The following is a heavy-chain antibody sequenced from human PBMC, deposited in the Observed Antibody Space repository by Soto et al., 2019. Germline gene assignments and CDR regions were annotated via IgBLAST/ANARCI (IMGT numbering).Heavy chain of an antibody. Sequence: QLHLVQSGAVVKKPGASVTVSCSASGYPVTAYYMHWVRQAPGRGLEWMGGINPATGAAKYTQTSRGRDTRPGDPSPGKVFMERWALPSEDTAVFSFAGGGGVGVAGSAAFEMWGQGTLVTVSS. CDR3: AGGGGVGVAGSAAFEM. V-gene: IGHV1-2*02. D-gene: IGHD3-3*01. J-gene: IGHJ3*02. CDR1: GYPVTAYY. CDR2: INPATGAA.